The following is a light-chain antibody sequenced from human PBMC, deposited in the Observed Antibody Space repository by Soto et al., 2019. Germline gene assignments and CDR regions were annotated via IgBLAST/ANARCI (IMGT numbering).Light chain of an antibody. J-gene: IGLJ1*01. CDR1: SADVSTSNF. Sequence: QSALTQPASVSGSPGQSITISSTGISADVSTSNFVSWYQHHPGQGPRLILYDFTHRPSGISDRFSGSKSGDTASLTISGLRAEDEADYYCATYRSGPLYVFGAWTKVTVL. CDR3: ATYRSGPLYV. CDR2: DFT. V-gene: IGLV2-14*03.